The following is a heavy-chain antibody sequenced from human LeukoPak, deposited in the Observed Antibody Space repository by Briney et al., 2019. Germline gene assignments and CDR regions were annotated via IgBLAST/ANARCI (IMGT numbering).Heavy chain of an antibody. D-gene: IGHD1-14*01. V-gene: IGHV5-51*01. J-gene: IGHJ4*02. CDR2: IYPGDSDS. Sequence: GESLKISCKGSGYRFTDYWIAWVRQMPGKGLEWMGIIYPGDSDSRYSPSFQGQVTFSADKSISTAYLQWSSLKASDTAMYYCARPDRTGPLYWGQGTLVTVSS. CDR3: ARPDRTGPLY. CDR1: GYRFTDYW.